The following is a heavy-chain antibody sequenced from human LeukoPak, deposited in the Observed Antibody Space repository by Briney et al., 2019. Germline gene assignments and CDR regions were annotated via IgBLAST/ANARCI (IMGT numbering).Heavy chain of an antibody. D-gene: IGHD2-2*01. CDR2: ISGSDDTT. CDR3: AKDQHVVLPATFAGGAHDF. V-gene: IGHV3-23*01. J-gene: IGHJ4*02. Sequence: PGGSLRLSCAASGFTFSSYAMTWVRQAPGKGLEWVSTISGSDDTTSYADSVKGRFTISRDNSKNTLYLQMNSLGADDTAVYYCAKDQHVVLPATFAGGAHDFWGQGTLVTVSS. CDR1: GFTFSSYA.